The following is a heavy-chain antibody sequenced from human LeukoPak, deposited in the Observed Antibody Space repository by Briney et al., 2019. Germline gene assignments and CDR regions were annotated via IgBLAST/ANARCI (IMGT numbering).Heavy chain of an antibody. CDR3: AKDSWNDALDC. V-gene: IGHV3-30*18. J-gene: IGHJ4*02. CDR1: GFTFSSYG. CDR2: ISYDGSNK. D-gene: IGHD1-1*01. Sequence: PGGSLRLSCAASGFTFSSYGMHWVRQAPGKGLEWVAVISYDGSNKYYADSVKGRFAISRDNSKNTLYLQMNSLRAEDTAVYYCAKDSWNDALDCWGQGTLVTVSS.